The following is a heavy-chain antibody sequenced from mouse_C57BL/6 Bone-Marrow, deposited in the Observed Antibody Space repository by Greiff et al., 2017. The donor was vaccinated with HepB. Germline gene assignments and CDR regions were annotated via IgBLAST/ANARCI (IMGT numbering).Heavy chain of an antibody. J-gene: IGHJ3*01. CDR1: GYTFTDYY. V-gene: IGHV1-26*01. Sequence: EVQLQQSGPELVRPGASVKISCKASGYTFTDYYMNWVKQSHGKSLEWIGDINPNNGGTSYNQKFKGKATLTVDKSSSTAYMELRSLTSEDSAVYYCARSTVYYYGSSMFAYWGQGTLVTVSA. D-gene: IGHD1-1*01. CDR2: INPNNGGT. CDR3: ARSTVYYYGSSMFAY.